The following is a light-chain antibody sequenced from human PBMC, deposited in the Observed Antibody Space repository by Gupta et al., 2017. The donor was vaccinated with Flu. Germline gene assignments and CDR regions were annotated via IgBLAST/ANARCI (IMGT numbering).Light chain of an antibody. Sequence: SYELTQPPSVSVSPGQTASITCSGDKLGDKYACWYQQKPGQSPVLVIYQDSKRPSGIPERFSGSNSGNTATLTISGTQAMDEADYYCQAWDSSTGGVFETGTKVTVL. V-gene: IGLV3-1*01. J-gene: IGLJ1*01. CDR3: QAWDSSTGGV. CDR2: QDS. CDR1: KLGDKY.